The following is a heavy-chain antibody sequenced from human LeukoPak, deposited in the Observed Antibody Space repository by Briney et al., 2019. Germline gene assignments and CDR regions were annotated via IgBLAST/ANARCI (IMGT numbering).Heavy chain of an antibody. Sequence: GGSLRLSCAASGFTFNTYWMSWVRQAPGKGLEWVANIKEDGSEEYYADSVKGRFTISRDNAKNSLYLQMDSLSAEDTALYFCARDWLVGVPFDAFHLWGQGTMVTVSS. D-gene: IGHD1-26*01. CDR1: GFTFNTYW. CDR3: ARDWLVGVPFDAFHL. CDR2: IKEDGSEE. V-gene: IGHV3-7*01. J-gene: IGHJ3*01.